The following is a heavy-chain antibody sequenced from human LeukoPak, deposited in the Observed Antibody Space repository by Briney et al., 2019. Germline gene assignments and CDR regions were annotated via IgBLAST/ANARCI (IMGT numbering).Heavy chain of an antibody. CDR3: ARGPAASGYFDY. Sequence: PSETLSLTCTVSGGSISGHYWSWLRQPAGKGLEWIGHIYSDGSINYSPSLKSRVTMSVDTSKNQFSLKLYSVTAADTAVFYCARGPAASGYFDYWDQGTLVTVSS. V-gene: IGHV4-4*07. CDR1: GGSISGHY. J-gene: IGHJ4*02. D-gene: IGHD6-13*01. CDR2: IYSDGSI.